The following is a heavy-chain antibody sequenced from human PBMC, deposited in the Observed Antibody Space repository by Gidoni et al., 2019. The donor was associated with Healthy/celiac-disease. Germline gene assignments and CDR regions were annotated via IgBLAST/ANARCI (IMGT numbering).Heavy chain of an antibody. CDR1: GFSLSNARMG. D-gene: IGHD3-3*01. CDR3: ARAPRQIFGVVIPLDY. CDR2: IFSNDEK. V-gene: IGHV2-26*01. J-gene: IGHJ4*02. Sequence: QVTLKESGPVLVKPTETLTLTCTVSGFSLSNARMGVSWIRQPPGKALEWLAHIFSNDEKSYSTSLKSRLTISKDTSKSQVVLTMTNMDPVDTATYYCARAPRQIFGVVIPLDYWGQGTLVTVSS.